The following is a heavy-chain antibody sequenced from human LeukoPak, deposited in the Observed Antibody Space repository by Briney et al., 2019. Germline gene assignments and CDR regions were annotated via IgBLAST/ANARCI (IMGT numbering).Heavy chain of an antibody. CDR1: GFTFTSFD. CDR2: MNPNSGDT. D-gene: IGHD3-9*01. V-gene: IGHV1-8*03. Sequence: ASVKVSCKASGFTFTSFDINWVRQATGQGLEWMGWMNPNSGDTAYAQNLQGRVTITRSTSLSTAYMELSSLRSEDTAVYYCASEGKYYDILTGPYYYYYYMDVWGKGTTVTVSS. J-gene: IGHJ6*03. CDR3: ASEGKYYDILTGPYYYYYYMDV.